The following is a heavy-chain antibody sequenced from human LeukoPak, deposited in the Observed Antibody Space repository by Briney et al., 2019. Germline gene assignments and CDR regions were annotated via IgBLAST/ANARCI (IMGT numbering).Heavy chain of an antibody. CDR2: INPSGGST. V-gene: IGHV1-46*01. CDR3: ASATEASLFDY. CDR1: GYTFTSYY. Sequence: ASVKVSCKASGYTFTSYYMHWVRQAPGQGLEWMGIINPSGGSTSYAQKFQGRVTITRDTSTSTVYMELSSLRSEDTAVYYCASATEASLFDYWGQGTLVTVSS. D-gene: IGHD2-15*01. J-gene: IGHJ4*02.